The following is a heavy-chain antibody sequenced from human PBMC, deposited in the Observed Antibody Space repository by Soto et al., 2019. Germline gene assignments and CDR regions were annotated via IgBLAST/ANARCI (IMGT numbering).Heavy chain of an antibody. CDR1: GFTFSNAW. J-gene: IGHJ4*02. CDR3: TSGGYRGYEIDY. D-gene: IGHD5-12*01. V-gene: IGHV3-15*01. Sequence: EVQLVESGGGLVKPGGSLRLSCAASGFTFSNAWMSWVRQAPGKGLEWVGRIKSKTAGGTTDYAAPVKGRFTISRDASKNTLYLQMNSLKTEDTVVYYCTSGGYRGYEIDYWGQGTLVTVSS. CDR2: IKSKTAGGTT.